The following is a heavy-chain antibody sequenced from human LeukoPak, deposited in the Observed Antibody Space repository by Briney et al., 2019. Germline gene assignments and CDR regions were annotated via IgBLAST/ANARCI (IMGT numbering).Heavy chain of an antibody. J-gene: IGHJ6*03. CDR3: ARGITMVRGLANYYYYMDV. CDR2: MNPNSGNT. CDR1: GYTFTSYD. V-gene: IGHV1-8*03. Sequence: ASVKVSCKASGYTFTSYDINWVRQATGQGLEWMGWMNPNSGNTGYAQKFQGRVTITADESTSTAYMELSSLRSEDTAVYYCARGITMVRGLANYYYYMDVWGKGTTVTISS. D-gene: IGHD3-10*01.